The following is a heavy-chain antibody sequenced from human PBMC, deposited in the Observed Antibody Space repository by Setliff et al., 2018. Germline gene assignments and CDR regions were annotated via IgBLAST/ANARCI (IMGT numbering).Heavy chain of an antibody. J-gene: IGHJ1*01. CDR1: GGSISPYC. Sequence: PSETLSLTCSVSGGSISPYCWIWIRQSPGKGLEWIGYIFYSGSARYNPSLESRVTMSVDTSKNQISLKLTSVTAADTAVYYCARQDRFYDRSVFVEYFQHWGQGALVTVS. CDR2: IFYSGSA. V-gene: IGHV4-59*08. CDR3: ARQDRFYDRSVFVEYFQH. D-gene: IGHD3-22*01.